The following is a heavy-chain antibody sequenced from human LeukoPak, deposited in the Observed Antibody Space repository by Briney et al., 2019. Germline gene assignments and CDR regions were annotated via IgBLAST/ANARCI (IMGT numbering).Heavy chain of an antibody. V-gene: IGHV3-74*03. CDR2: VESDASRT. J-gene: IGHJ6*02. CDR1: GFTLSDHW. Sequence: GGSLRLSCVASGFTLSDHWMYWVRQGPSRGLAHVSRVESDASRTTYADSVKGRFTISRDDAKNTMYLQMNSLRVEDTAVYYCVKGGHKLDVQTTHYYYGLDVWGQGTTVAVS. D-gene: IGHD4-17*01. CDR3: VKGGHKLDVQTTHYYYGLDV.